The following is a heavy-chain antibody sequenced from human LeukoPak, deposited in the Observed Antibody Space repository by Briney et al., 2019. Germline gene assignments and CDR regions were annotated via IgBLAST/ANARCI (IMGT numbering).Heavy chain of an antibody. CDR1: GYSISSGYY. CDR3: ARYDSYSGSYS. V-gene: IGHV4-38-2*02. Sequence: SETLSLTCSVSGYSISSGYYWDWIRQPPGKGLEWIASIYHSGKSYYNPSLESRVTISVDTSKNQISLKLSSVTAADTAVYYCARYDSYSGSYSWGQGTLVTVSS. J-gene: IGHJ4*02. D-gene: IGHD1-26*01. CDR2: IYHSGKS.